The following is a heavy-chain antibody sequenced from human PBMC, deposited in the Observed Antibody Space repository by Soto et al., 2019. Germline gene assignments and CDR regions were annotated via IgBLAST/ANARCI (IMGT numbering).Heavy chain of an antibody. CDR2: IYYSGST. Sequence: PSETLSLTCTVSGDSISSYYWSWIRQPPGKGLEWIGYIYYSGSTNYNPSLKSRVTISVDTSKNQFSLKLSSVTAADTAVYYCARSRGYSYGFDYWGQGTLVTVSS. J-gene: IGHJ4*02. CDR3: ARSRGYSYGFDY. D-gene: IGHD5-18*01. V-gene: IGHV4-59*01. CDR1: GDSISSYY.